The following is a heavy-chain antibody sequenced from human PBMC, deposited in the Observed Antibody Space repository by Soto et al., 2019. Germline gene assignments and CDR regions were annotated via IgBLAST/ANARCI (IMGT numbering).Heavy chain of an antibody. D-gene: IGHD6-6*01. CDR3: ARGGAVRPLNWFDH. Sequence: PSETLSLTCAASGVSISNDGHTWIWIRQPPGKDLEGNGYIYHSGRTYYNQSLKSRVTISVDRSKNQLSLKLSSVTAADTAVYYCARGGAVRPLNWFDHWGQGTLVTVSS. J-gene: IGHJ5*02. V-gene: IGHV4-30-2*01. CDR1: GVSISNDGHT. CDR2: IYHSGRT.